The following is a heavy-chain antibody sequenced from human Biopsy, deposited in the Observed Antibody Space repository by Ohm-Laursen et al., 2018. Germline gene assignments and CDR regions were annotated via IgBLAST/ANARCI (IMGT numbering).Heavy chain of an antibody. Sequence: GSSVKVSCKVSGYSFTSYYMHWVRQAPGQGLEWMGMINPSGSTTSYPQIFRGRVTMTRDTSKSTVYMELSSLRSADTAVYYCATGPKRLTGTSYFESWGRGILVTVSS. J-gene: IGHJ4*02. CDR2: INPSGSTT. CDR1: GYSFTSYY. CDR3: ATGPKRLTGTSYFES. D-gene: IGHD1-7*01. V-gene: IGHV1-46*01.